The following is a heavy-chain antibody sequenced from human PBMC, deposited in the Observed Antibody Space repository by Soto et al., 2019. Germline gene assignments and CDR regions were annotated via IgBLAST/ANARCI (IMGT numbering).Heavy chain of an antibody. CDR1: GGTFTYYG. CDR2: IIPIIGPA. D-gene: IGHD3-22*01. CDR3: ARDLGTTIAGPPRRETYGWLDP. J-gene: IGHJ5*02. Sequence: QVQLVQSGAEVKRPGSSVKLSCKASGGTFTYYGISWVRQAPGQGLEWMGGIIPIIGPATYAQKFQGRLTITSDQSTSTGYREFSSLGSEDTALYYCARDLGTTIAGPPRRETYGWLDPWGQGTLVTVSS. V-gene: IGHV1-69*01.